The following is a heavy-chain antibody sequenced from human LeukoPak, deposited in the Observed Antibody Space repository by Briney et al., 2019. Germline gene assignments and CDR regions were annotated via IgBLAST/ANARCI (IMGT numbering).Heavy chain of an antibody. Sequence: TSETLSLTCTVSGGSISSYYWSWIRQPPGKGLQWIGYISYSGSTNYNPSLKSRVTISVDTSKNQFSLNLSSVTAADTAVYYCARGALAVTDFDYWGQGTLVTVSS. CDR3: ARGALAVTDFDY. J-gene: IGHJ4*02. D-gene: IGHD4-11*01. CDR2: ISYSGST. V-gene: IGHV4-59*01. CDR1: GGSISSYY.